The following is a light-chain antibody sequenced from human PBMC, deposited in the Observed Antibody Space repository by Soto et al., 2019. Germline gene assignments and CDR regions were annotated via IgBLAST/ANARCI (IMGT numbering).Light chain of an antibody. CDR2: DVS. J-gene: IGLJ1*01. V-gene: IGLV2-14*01. CDR3: TSYTSSTTPLV. Sequence: QSVLTQPASVSGSPGQSITISCTGTSSDVGGYIYVSWYQQHPGKAPKLMIYDVSNRPAGVSNRFSGSKSGNTASLTISGLQAEDEADYYCTSYTSSTTPLVFGTGTKLTVL. CDR1: SSDVGGYIY.